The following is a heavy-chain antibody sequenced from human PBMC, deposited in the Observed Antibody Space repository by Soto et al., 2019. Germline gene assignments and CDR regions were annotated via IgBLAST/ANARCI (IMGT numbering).Heavy chain of an antibody. CDR2: VHHSWGS. CDR3: ARQGFGPLHGLVDV. V-gene: IGHV4-59*08. D-gene: IGHD3-10*01. J-gene: IGHJ6*02. CDR1: GGSINSYY. Sequence: QVQLQESGPGLVKPSETLSLSCTVSGGSINSYYWRWIRQSPGKRMEWIGYVHHSWGSFYNPSLQSGVAISLDTSKSQFSLKVTSVTATDTAVYYCARQGFGPLHGLVDVWGQGTTVTVSS.